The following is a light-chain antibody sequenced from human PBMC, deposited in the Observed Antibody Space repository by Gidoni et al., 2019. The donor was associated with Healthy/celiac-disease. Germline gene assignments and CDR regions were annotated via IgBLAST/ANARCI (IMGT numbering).Light chain of an antibody. V-gene: IGKV4-1*01. CDR2: WAS. CDR1: QSVLYSANNKNY. CDR3: QQYYRTPLT. Sequence: DIVMSQSPDSLAVSLCERAARNCKSGQSVLYSANNKNYLAWYKQKPGQPPQLLIYWASTRESGVPYRFSGSGSGTDFTLTSISLQAVDVSVYYCQQYYRTPLTFGGGTKVEIK. J-gene: IGKJ4*01.